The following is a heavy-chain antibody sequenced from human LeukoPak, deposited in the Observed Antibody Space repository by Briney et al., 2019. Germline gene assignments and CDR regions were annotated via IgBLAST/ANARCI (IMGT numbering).Heavy chain of an antibody. CDR1: GYTFTSYD. Sequence: ASVKVSCKASGYTFTSYDINWVRQATGQGLEWMGWMNPNSGNTGYAQKFQGRVTMTRNTSISTAYMELSSLRSEDTAVYYCARGNRRPPRLWFGDKKGGIWFDPWGQGTLVTVSS. CDR3: ARGNRRPPRLWFGDKKGGIWFDP. V-gene: IGHV1-8*01. D-gene: IGHD3-10*01. CDR2: MNPNSGNT. J-gene: IGHJ5*02.